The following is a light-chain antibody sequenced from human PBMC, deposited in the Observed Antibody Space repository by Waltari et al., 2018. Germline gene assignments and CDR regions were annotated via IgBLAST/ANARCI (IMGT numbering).Light chain of an antibody. CDR1: SSDLVVYDF. CDR3: TSSTFSSPL. J-gene: IGLJ2*01. V-gene: IGLV2-14*03. CDR2: DVF. Sequence: QSALTQPASVSGSPGQSITVSCTATSSDLVVYDFVSWYQHHPGQAPKLIIYDVFKRPSGVSNRFSGSKSGNTASLSISGLQADDEGDYYCTSSTFSSPLFGGGTKLTVL.